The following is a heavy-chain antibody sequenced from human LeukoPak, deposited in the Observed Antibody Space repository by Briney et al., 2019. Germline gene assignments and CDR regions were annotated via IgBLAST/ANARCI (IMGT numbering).Heavy chain of an antibody. J-gene: IGHJ4*02. CDR3: AKGSSGSRPSYFHY. Sequence: GGSLRLSCAASGFTFSSYAMSWVRQAPGEGLEWVSAITDSAGSTYHADSVKGRFTISRDNSKNTLYLQMNSLRAEDTAVYYCAKGSSGSRPSYFHYWGQGTLVTVSS. V-gene: IGHV3-23*01. CDR2: ITDSAGST. D-gene: IGHD3-10*01. CDR1: GFTFSSYA.